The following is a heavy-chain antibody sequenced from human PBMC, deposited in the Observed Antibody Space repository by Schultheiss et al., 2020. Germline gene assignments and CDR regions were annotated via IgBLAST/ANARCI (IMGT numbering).Heavy chain of an antibody. V-gene: IGHV4-59*12. CDR3: ARVGTAMALDY. Sequence: SETLSLTCTVSGGSISSYYWSWIRQPPGKGLEWIGHIHYRGSTNYNPSLKSRVTISVDTSKNQFSLKLSSVTAADTAVYYCARVGTAMALDYWGQGTLVTGSS. D-gene: IGHD5-18*01. J-gene: IGHJ4*02. CDR2: IHYRGST. CDR1: GGSISSYY.